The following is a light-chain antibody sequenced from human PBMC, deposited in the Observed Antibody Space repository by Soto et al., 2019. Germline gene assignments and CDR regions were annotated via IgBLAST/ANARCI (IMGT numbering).Light chain of an antibody. CDR2: AAS. CDR3: QQTNLIPFT. CDR1: QAISGY. Sequence: EIQMTQSPASLSASVGDRVTVTCRAGQAISGYLNWYQQKPGKAPTLLIFAASTLQSGVPSRFSGSGSWTDFTLTINSLQTEDSATYFCQQTNLIPFTFGPGTK. J-gene: IGKJ3*01. V-gene: IGKV1-39*01.